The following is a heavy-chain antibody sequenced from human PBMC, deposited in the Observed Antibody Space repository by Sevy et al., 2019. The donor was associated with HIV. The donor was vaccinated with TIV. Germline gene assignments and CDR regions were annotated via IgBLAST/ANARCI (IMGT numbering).Heavy chain of an antibody. V-gene: IGHV1-18*01. J-gene: IGHJ4*02. D-gene: IGHD6-19*01. CDR2: ISGYNGNT. Sequence: ASVKVSCKASGYTFTNYDISWVRQAPGQGLEWMGWISGYNGNTNYAQKFQGRATMTTDTSTNTAYMDLRSLRSDDTAVYYCARLAVTGMSETHDSWGQGTLVTVSS. CDR1: GYTFTNYD. CDR3: ARLAVTGMSETHDS.